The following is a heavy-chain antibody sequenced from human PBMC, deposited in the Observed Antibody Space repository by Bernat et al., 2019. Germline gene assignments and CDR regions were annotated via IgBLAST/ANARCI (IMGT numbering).Heavy chain of an antibody. V-gene: IGHV3-23*01. J-gene: IGHJ4*02. CDR3: AKDPGAMIDVWFDY. CDR2: ISGSGGST. Sequence: EVQLLESGGGLVQPGGSLRLSCAASGFTFSSYAMSWVRQAPGKGLEWVSAISGSGGSTYYADSVKGRLTISRENSKNTLYLKMNSLIAEDTAVYYCAKDPGAMIDVWFDYWGQGTLVTVSS. CDR1: GFTFSSYA. D-gene: IGHD3-22*01.